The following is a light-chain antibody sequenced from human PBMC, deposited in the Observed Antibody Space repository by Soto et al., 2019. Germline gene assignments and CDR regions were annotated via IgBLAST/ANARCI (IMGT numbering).Light chain of an antibody. CDR2: KAS. V-gene: IGKV1-5*03. Sequence: DIQMTQSPSTLSASIGDRVTITCRASQSISNWLAWYQQKPGKAPKLLIYKASTLESGVPSRFSGGGSGTAFTLTISSLQPDDFATYYCLQDYNYPPTFGPGTRVEIK. J-gene: IGKJ1*01. CDR1: QSISNW. CDR3: LQDYNYPPT.